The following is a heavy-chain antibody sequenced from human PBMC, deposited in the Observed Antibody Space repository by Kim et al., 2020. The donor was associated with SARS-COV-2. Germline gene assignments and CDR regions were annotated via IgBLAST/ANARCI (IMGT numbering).Heavy chain of an antibody. CDR1: GYTFTSYY. CDR2: INPSGGST. J-gene: IGHJ6*02. V-gene: IGHV1-46*01. CDR3: ARDYVWAGVVVTAILYYGMDV. Sequence: ASVKVSCKASGYTFTSYYMHWVRQAPGQGLEWMGIINPSGGSTSYAQKFQGRVTMTRDTSTSTVYMELSSLRSEDTAVYYCARDYVWAGVVVTAILYYGMDVWGQGTTVTVSS. D-gene: IGHD2-21*02.